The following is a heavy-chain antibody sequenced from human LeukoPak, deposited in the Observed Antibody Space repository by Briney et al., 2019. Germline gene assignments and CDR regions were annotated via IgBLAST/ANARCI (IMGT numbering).Heavy chain of an antibody. V-gene: IGHV5-51*01. D-gene: IGHD3-9*01. J-gene: IGHJ3*02. CDR3: ARQGYYDILTGYYRPGAFDI. CDR2: IYPGDSDT. Sequence: GESLKISCKGSGYSFTCYWIGWVRQMPGKGLEWMGIIYPGDSDTRYSPSFQGQVTISADKSISTAYLQWSSLKASDTATYYCARQGYYDILTGYYRPGAFDIWGQGTMVTVSS. CDR1: GYSFTCYW.